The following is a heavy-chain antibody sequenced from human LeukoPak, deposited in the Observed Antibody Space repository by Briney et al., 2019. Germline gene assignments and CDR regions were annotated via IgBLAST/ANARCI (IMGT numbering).Heavy chain of an antibody. D-gene: IGHD6-19*01. CDR2: IYNSGST. Sequence: SETLSLTCTVSGGSISTYYWSWIRQPPGKGLEWIGDIYNSGSTNYNPSLKSRVTISIDTSKNQFSLKLSSVTAADTAVYYCARGWGSAWYYFDYWGQGSLVTVSS. CDR1: GGSISTYY. CDR3: ARGWGSAWYYFDY. V-gene: IGHV4-59*01. J-gene: IGHJ4*02.